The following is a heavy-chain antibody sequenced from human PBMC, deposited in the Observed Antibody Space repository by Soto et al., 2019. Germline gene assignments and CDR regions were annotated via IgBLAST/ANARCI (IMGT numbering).Heavy chain of an antibody. V-gene: IGHV3-33*01. Sequence: GGSLRLSCIASGFTFSSHGMHWVRQAPGMGLEWVAVIWFDGSNKYYADSVKGRFTVSRDNSKNTLYLQMNSLRAEDTAVYYCGSSGRGDFTAMVNYFYYGMDVWGQGTTVTVSS. J-gene: IGHJ6*02. CDR2: IWFDGSNK. CDR1: GFTFSSHG. D-gene: IGHD5-18*01. CDR3: GSSGRGDFTAMVNYFYYGMDV.